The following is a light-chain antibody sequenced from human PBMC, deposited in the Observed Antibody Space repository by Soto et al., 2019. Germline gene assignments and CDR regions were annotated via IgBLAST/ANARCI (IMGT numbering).Light chain of an antibody. J-gene: IGLJ1*01. CDR2: EVS. CDR1: SSDVGSYNL. V-gene: IGLV2-23*02. Sequence: QSVLTQPASVSGSPGQSITISCTGTSSDVGSYNLVSWYQQHPGKAPKLMIYEVSKRPSGVSNRFSGSKSGNTASLTISGLQAEDEADYYCCSYADSSTPLIFGTGTRSPS. CDR3: CSYADSSTPLI.